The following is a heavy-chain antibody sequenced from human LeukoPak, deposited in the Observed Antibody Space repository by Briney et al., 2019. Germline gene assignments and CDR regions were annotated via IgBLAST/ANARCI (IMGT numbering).Heavy chain of an antibody. Sequence: PSETLSLTCAVDGGSFSNYYWSWIRQPPGKGLEWIGEINRNGSTNCNPFLKSRLTISIDTSKKQFSLRLNPVTAADTAVYFCARGSLYSSGYHYPRLLDYWGQGTLVTVSS. V-gene: IGHV4-34*01. D-gene: IGHD3-22*01. CDR1: GGSFSNYY. J-gene: IGHJ4*02. CDR3: ARGSLYSSGYHYPRLLDY. CDR2: INRNGST.